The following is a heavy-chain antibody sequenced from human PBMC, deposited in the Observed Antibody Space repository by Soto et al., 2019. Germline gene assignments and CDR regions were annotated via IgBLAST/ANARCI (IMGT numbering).Heavy chain of an antibody. CDR2: TYYRSKWYN. Sequence: PSPTLSLTCAISGDSVASNSAAWNWIRQSPSRGLEWLGRTYYRSKWYNDYAVSVKSRITTNPDTSKNQFSLQLNSVTPEDTAVYYCARDLIAAAARPYNWFHPWGQATLVTVSS. V-gene: IGHV6-1*01. J-gene: IGHJ5*02. CDR1: GDSVASNSAA. D-gene: IGHD6-13*01. CDR3: ARDLIAAAARPYNWFHP.